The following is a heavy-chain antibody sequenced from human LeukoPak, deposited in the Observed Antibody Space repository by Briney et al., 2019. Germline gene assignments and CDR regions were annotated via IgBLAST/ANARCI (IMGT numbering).Heavy chain of an antibody. J-gene: IGHJ4*02. D-gene: IGHD6-13*01. CDR1: GYTFFTAYH. CDR3: ARLAAPCTSSDY. CDR2: INPRGGAT. Sequence: APVTPSCKASGYTFFTAYHMHWVRQAPGQGLEWMGVINPRGGATTYTQKFQGRVTMTTDTSTSTVYMQLSSLRSEDTAVYYCARLAAPCTSSDYWGQGTMVTVSS. V-gene: IGHV1-46*01.